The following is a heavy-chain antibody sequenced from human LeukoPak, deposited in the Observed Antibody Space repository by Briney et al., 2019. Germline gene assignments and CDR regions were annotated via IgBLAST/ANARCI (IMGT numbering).Heavy chain of an antibody. J-gene: IGHJ4*02. CDR1: GFTFSNYA. Sequence: GSLRLSCAASGFTFSNYAMSWVRQAPGKGLEWVSVISGSGGSTFYADSVKGRFTISRDNAKNTQYLQIDSLRVEDTAVYYCARSLRSPRYCIDDTCYFDYWGQGTLVTVSS. CDR2: ISGSGGST. V-gene: IGHV3-23*01. CDR3: ARSLRSPRYCIDDTCYFDY. D-gene: IGHD2-15*01.